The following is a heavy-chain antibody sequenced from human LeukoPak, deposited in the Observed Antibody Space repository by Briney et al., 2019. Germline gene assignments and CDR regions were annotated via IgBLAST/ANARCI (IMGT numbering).Heavy chain of an antibody. CDR3: ARGRSWYPLYFAY. V-gene: IGHV4-30-4*01. Sequence: ASETLSLTCTVSGGSISSREYEWGWIRRPPGKGREWIGYIYYSGSTNYSPSLKSRVTISVETSKNQFSLNLSSGTAADKAGDYCARGRSWYPLYFAYWGQGPLVPVSS. CDR2: IYYSGST. CDR1: GGSISSREYE. J-gene: IGHJ4*02. D-gene: IGHD6-13*01.